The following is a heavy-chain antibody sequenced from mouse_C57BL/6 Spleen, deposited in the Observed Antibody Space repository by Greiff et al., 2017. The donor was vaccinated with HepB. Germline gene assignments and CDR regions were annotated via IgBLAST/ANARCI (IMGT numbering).Heavy chain of an antibody. D-gene: IGHD2-5*01. CDR1: GFTFSDYG. Sequence: EVQLVESGGGLVKPGGSLKLSCAASGFTFSDYGMHWVRQAPEKGLEWVAYISSGSSTIYYADTVKGRFTISRDNAKNTPFLQMTSLRSEDTAMYYCATYCSNFYAMDYWGQGTSVTVSS. CDR3: ATYCSNFYAMDY. J-gene: IGHJ4*01. CDR2: ISSGSSTI. V-gene: IGHV5-17*01.